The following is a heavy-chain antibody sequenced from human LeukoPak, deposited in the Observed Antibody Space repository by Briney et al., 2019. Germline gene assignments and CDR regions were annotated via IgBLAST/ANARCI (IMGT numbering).Heavy chain of an antibody. CDR2: ISGSGGST. Sequence: GSLRPSCAASGFTFSRYALKWGRQAPGKGLEWVSAISGSGGSTYYADSVKGRFTISRDNSKNTLYMQMNSLRVEDTAVYYCAKDFERGSNDYWGQGTLVTVSS. J-gene: IGHJ4*02. CDR3: AKDFERGSNDY. V-gene: IGHV3-23*01. D-gene: IGHD1-26*01. CDR1: GFTFSRYA.